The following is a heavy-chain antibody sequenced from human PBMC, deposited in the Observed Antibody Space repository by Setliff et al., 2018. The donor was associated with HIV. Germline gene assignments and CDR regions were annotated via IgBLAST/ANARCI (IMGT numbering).Heavy chain of an antibody. CDR2: FYYSGSA. CDR3: ARTGFKPRTGDWGVDGAFDI. Sequence: NPSETLSLTCTVSGSSISSHYWTWIRQPPGRGLEWIGSFYYSGSANYNPSLKSRVSISVDRSKNQFSLKLSSVTAADTAVYYCARTGFKPRTGDWGVDGAFDIWGQGTMVTVSS. CDR1: GSSISSHY. D-gene: IGHD3-16*01. V-gene: IGHV4-59*08. J-gene: IGHJ3*02.